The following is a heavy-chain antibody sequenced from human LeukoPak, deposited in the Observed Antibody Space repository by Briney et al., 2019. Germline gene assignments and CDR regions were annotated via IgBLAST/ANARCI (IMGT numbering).Heavy chain of an antibody. V-gene: IGHV4-30-4*08. J-gene: IGHJ4*02. Sequence: PSQTLSLTCTVSGGSISSGDYYWSWIRQPPGKGLEWIGYIYYSGSTYYNPSLKSRVTISVDTSKNQFSLKLSSVTAADTAVYYCARWSSSGWRRLDYWGQGTLVTVSS. CDR2: IYYSGST. D-gene: IGHD6-19*01. CDR3: ARWSSSGWRRLDY. CDR1: GGSISSGDYY.